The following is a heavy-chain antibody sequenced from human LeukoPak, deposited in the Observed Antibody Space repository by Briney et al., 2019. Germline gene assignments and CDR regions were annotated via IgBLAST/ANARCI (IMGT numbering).Heavy chain of an antibody. CDR2: ITSDGTST. D-gene: IGHD5-18*01. J-gene: IGHJ4*02. CDR1: GFTFSSYA. V-gene: IGHV3-64*01. Sequence: GGSLRLSCAASGFTFSSYAMHWVSQAPGKGLEYVSTITSDGTSTYYANSVKVRFTISRDNSKNTLYLQMGSLRAEDMAVYYCARAYNYGLDYWGQGTLVTVSS. CDR3: ARAYNYGLDY.